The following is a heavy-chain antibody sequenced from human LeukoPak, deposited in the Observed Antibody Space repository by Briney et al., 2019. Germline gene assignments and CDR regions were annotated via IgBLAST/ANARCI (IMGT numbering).Heavy chain of an antibody. CDR1: GFTFSSYG. Sequence: PGGSLRLSCAASGFTFSSYGMHWVRQAPGKGLEWVAFIRYDGSNKYYADSAKGRFTISRDNSKNTLYLQMNSLRAEDTAVYYCAKDPAYSGYDYYYMDVWGKGTTVTVSS. D-gene: IGHD5-12*01. V-gene: IGHV3-30*02. CDR2: IRYDGSNK. CDR3: AKDPAYSGYDYYYMDV. J-gene: IGHJ6*03.